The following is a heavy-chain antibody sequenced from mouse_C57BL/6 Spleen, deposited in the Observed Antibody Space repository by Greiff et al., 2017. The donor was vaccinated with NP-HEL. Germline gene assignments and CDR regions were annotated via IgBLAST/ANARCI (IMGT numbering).Heavy chain of an antibody. J-gene: IGHJ2*01. CDR2: IYPGDGDT. CDR3: ARGAHYYGSRGGLDY. V-gene: IGHV1-82*01. Sequence: QVQLQQSGPELVKPGASVKISCKASGYAFSSSWMNWVKQRPGKGLEWIGRIYPGDGDTNYNGKFKGKATLTADKSSSTAYMQLSSLTSEDSAVYFCARGAHYYGSRGGLDYWGKGTTLTVSS. D-gene: IGHD1-1*01. CDR1: GYAFSSSW.